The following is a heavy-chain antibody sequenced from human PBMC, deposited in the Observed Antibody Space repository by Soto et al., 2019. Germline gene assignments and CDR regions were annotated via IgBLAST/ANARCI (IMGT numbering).Heavy chain of an antibody. V-gene: IGHV3-33*01. J-gene: IGHJ4*02. CDR3: TSRAGLGGGAFRMSDY. CDR2: IWYDGSNK. Sequence: QVQVVESGGGVVQPGRSLRLSCATSGFAFSSYGMHWVRQAPGKGLEWVAIIWYDGSNKYYTDSVKGRFTISRDNSNSTLYLQMNSLTAEDTAVYYCTSRAGLGGGAFRMSDYWGQGTLVTVSS. CDR1: GFAFSSYG. D-gene: IGHD3-16*01.